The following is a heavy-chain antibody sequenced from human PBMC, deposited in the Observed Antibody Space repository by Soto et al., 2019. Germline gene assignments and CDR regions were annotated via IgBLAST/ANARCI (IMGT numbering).Heavy chain of an antibody. CDR3: ASLYSSGWYPFDY. V-gene: IGHV4-39*01. D-gene: IGHD6-19*01. J-gene: IGHJ4*02. CDR1: GGSISSSSYY. CDR2: IYYSGNT. Sequence: QLQLQESGPGLVKPSETLSLTCTVSGGSISSSSYYWGWIRQPPGKGLEWIGSIYYSGNTYYNPSLKSRVTVSVDTSKNQFSLKLSSVTAADTAVYYCASLYSSGWYPFDYWGQGTLVTVSS.